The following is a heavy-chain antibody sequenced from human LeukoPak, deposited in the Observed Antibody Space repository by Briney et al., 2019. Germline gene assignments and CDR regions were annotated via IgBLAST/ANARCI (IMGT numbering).Heavy chain of an antibody. V-gene: IGHV3-11*06. D-gene: IGHD3-22*01. CDR1: GFTFSDYY. CDR2: ISSSSSYT. J-gene: IGHJ1*01. CDR3: ARDQYYHEPSGQYFHH. Sequence: GGSLRLSCAASGFTFSDYYMSWIRQAPGKVLECVSYISSSSSYTNYAYSVKGRFTISSDNAKNSLYLQMNSLRAEDTAVYYCARDQYYHEPSGQYFHHWGQGTLVTVSS.